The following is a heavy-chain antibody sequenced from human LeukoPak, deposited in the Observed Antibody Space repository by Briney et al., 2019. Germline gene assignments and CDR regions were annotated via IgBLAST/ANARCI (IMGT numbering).Heavy chain of an antibody. CDR2: IYYNGAT. V-gene: IGHV4-59*01. J-gene: IGHJ6*03. CDR3: ARDRYMDV. Sequence: PSETLSLTCTVSGGSISTYYWTWIRQPPGKGLEWIGHIYYNGATNYDPSLKSRVIMSLDTSKNQFSLKLTSVTAADTAVYFCARDRYMDVWGKGTTVTVSS. CDR1: GGSISTYY.